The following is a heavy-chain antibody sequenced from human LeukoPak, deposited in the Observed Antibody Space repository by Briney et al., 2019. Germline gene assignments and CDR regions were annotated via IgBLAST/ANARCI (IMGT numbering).Heavy chain of an antibody. CDR3: ARLSGRYTYGLYYFDY. J-gene: IGHJ4*02. CDR2: ISYSGST. V-gene: IGHV4-59*08. CDR1: GGSISGYY. Sequence: PSETLSLTCTVSGGSISGYYWSWIRQPPGKGLERIGYISYSGSTNYNPSLKSRVTIAVDTSKNQFSLKLSSVTAADTAVYYCARLSGRYTYGLYYFDYWGQGTLVTVSS. D-gene: IGHD5-18*01.